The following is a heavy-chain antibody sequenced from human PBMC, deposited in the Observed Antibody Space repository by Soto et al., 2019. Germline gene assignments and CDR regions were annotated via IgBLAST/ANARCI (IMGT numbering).Heavy chain of an antibody. CDR1: GYTFTSYA. Sequence: ASVKVSCKASGYTFTSYAIHWVRQAPGQRLEWMGWINAGNGNTKYSQKFQGRVTITRDTSASTAYVELSSLRSEDTAVYYCARGNYGSGSYSPLIDYWGQGTRVTVSS. CDR2: INAGNGNT. D-gene: IGHD3-10*01. CDR3: ARGNYGSGSYSPLIDY. J-gene: IGHJ4*02. V-gene: IGHV1-3*01.